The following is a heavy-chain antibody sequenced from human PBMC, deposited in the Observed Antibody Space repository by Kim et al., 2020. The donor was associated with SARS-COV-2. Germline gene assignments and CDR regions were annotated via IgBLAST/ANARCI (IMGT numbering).Heavy chain of an antibody. V-gene: IGHV3-33*01. D-gene: IGHD3-10*01. CDR2: LWYDGSAS. CDR1: GFTFSAYG. CDR3: ARDRGALLTYYYGMDF. Sequence: GGSLRLSCAASGFTFSAYGMHWVRQAPGKGLEWVAVLWYDGSASYYADSVKGRFSISSDKSKNTLYLQMNSLRVEDTAVYYCARDRGALLTYYYGMDFWG. J-gene: IGHJ6*01.